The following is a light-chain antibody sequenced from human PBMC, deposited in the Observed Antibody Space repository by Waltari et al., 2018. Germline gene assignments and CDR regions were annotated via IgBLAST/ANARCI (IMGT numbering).Light chain of an antibody. Sequence: DIVMTQTPLSLSVIPGQPASISCKSSQSLRRSDGKTFLYWYLQKPGQPPQLLMYDVSNRFSGVPDRFIGSGSGTDFTLKISRVEAEDVGVYYCMQTLQFPITFGQGTRLEIK. CDR2: DVS. CDR3: MQTLQFPIT. CDR1: QSLRRSDGKTF. V-gene: IGKV2D-29*01. J-gene: IGKJ5*01.